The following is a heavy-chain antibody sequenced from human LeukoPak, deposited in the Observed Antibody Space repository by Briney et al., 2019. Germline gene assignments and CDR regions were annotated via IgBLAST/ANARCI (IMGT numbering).Heavy chain of an antibody. D-gene: IGHD3-10*01. Sequence: GGSLRLSCAASGFTFSSYWMHWVRQAPGKGLVWVSRINSDGSSTSYADSVKGRFTISRDNAKNTLYLQMNSLRAEDTAVYYCARSFSGSYYNVGLDWFDPWGQGTLVTVSS. CDR1: GFTFSSYW. CDR3: ARSFSGSYYNVGLDWFDP. CDR2: INSDGSST. V-gene: IGHV3-74*01. J-gene: IGHJ5*02.